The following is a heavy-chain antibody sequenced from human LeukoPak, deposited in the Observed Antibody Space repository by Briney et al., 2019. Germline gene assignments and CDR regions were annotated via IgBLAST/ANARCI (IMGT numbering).Heavy chain of an antibody. CDR3: AADQRPYYYYMDV. V-gene: IGHV1-58*01. CDR2: IVVGSGNT. D-gene: IGHD6-6*01. J-gene: IGHJ6*03. CDR1: GFTFTSSA. Sequence: ASVNVSCKASGFTFTSSAVQWVRQARGQRLEWIGWIVVGSGNTNYAQKFQERVTITRDMSTSTAYMELSSLRSEDTAVYYCAADQRPYYYYMDVWGKGTTVTVSS.